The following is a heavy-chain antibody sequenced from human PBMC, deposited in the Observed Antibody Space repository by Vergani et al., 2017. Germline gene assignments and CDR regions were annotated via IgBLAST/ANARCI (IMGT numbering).Heavy chain of an antibody. CDR1: GFTFSSYG. V-gene: IGHV3-33*01. CDR2: IWYDGSNK. D-gene: IGHD3-22*01. J-gene: IGHJ4*02. CDR3: ARNPVGSSGYFIDY. Sequence: QVQLVESGGGVVQPGRSLRLSCAASGFTFSSYGMHWVRQAPGKRLEWVAVIWYDGSNKYYADSVKGRFTISRDNSKNTLYLQMNSLRAEDTAVYYCARNPVGSSGYFIDYWGQGTLVTVSS.